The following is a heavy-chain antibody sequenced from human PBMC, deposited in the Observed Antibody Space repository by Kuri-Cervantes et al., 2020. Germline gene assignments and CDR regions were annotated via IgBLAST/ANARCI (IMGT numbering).Heavy chain of an antibody. CDR2: ISAYNGNT. D-gene: IGHD2-2*01. CDR1: GYTFTSYG. V-gene: IGHV1-18*01. CDR3: ARGGDIIVQPGARTFDP. J-gene: IGHJ5*02. Sequence: ASVKVSCKASGYTFTSYGISWVRQAPGQGLEWMGWISAYNGNTNYAQKLQGRVTMTRDTSATTAYMELSGLRSEDTAVYYCARGGDIIVQPGARTFDPWGQGTLVTVSS.